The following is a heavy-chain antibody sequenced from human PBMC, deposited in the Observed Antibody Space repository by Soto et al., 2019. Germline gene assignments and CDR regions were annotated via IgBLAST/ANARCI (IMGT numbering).Heavy chain of an antibody. CDR1: GGSISRCGYY. V-gene: IGHV4-31*03. Sequence: SETLSLTCTVSGGSISRCGYYWSWIRQHPGKGLEWIGYIYYSGSTYYNPSLKSRVTISVDTSKNQFSLKLSSVTAADTAVYYCARDPRYDSSGYYDPWGQGTLVTVSS. CDR2: IYYSGST. J-gene: IGHJ5*02. CDR3: ARDPRYDSSGYYDP. D-gene: IGHD3-22*01.